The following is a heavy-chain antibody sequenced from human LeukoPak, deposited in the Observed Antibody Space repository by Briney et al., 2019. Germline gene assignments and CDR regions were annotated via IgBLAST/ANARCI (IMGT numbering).Heavy chain of an antibody. Sequence: ASVKVSCKASGYTFTSYGISWVRQAPGQGLEWMGWISAYNGNTNYAQKLQGRVTITADESTSTAYMELSSLRSEDTAVYYCARIHDYGDYRGPYYYYGMDVWGQGTTVTVSS. J-gene: IGHJ6*02. CDR1: GYTFTSYG. CDR3: ARIHDYGDYRGPYYYYGMDV. V-gene: IGHV1-18*01. CDR2: ISAYNGNT. D-gene: IGHD4-17*01.